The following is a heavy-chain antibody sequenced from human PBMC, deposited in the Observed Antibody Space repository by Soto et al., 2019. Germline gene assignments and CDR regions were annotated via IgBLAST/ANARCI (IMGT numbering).Heavy chain of an antibody. CDR2: ISGSGGST. D-gene: IGHD3-3*01. CDR3: AKDPYYDFWSGYYKGQYGMDV. Sequence: EVQLLESGGGLVQPGGSLRLSCAASGFTFSSYAMSWVRQAPGKGLEWVSAISGSGGSTYYADSVKGRFTISRDNSKNTLYLQMNILRAEDTAVYYCAKDPYYDFWSGYYKGQYGMDVWGQGTTVTVSS. J-gene: IGHJ6*02. CDR1: GFTFSSYA. V-gene: IGHV3-23*01.